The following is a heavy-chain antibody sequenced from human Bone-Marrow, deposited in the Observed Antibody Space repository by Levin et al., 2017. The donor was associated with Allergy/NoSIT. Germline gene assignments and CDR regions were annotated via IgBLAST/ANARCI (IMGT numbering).Heavy chain of an antibody. Sequence: LTFSPSVFTFIRSSINWVRQAPGKGLEWVSYINSSSGTIYYADSVKGRFTISRDNAKKSLYLQMSSLRVEDTAVYYCVRGLPDYWGQGTLVTVSS. CDR2: INSSSGTI. V-gene: IGHV3-48*01. CDR3: VRGLPDY. J-gene: IGHJ4*02. CDR1: VFTFIRSS.